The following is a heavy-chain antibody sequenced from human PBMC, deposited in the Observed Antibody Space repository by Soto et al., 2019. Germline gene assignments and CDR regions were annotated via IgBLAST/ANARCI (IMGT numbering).Heavy chain of an antibody. CDR1: GGSISSSSYY. CDR3: ARRKNGMDV. J-gene: IGHJ6*02. V-gene: IGHV4-39*01. Sequence: SETLSLTCTVSGGSISSSSYYWGWIRQPPEKGLEWIGSIYYSGSTYYNPSLKSRVTISVDTSKNQFSLKLSSVTAADTAVYYCARRKNGMDVWGQGTTVTVSS. CDR2: IYYSGST.